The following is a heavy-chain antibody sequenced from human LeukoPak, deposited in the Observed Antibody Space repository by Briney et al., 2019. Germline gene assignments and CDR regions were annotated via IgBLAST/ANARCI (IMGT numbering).Heavy chain of an antibody. CDR1: GFTFSSYA. V-gene: IGHV3-23*01. D-gene: IGHD3-22*01. CDR2: ISGSGGST. Sequence: GGSLRLSCAASGFTFSSYAMSWVRQAPGKGLEWVSAISGSGGSTYYADSVKGRFTISRDNSKNTLYLQMNSLRAEDTAVYYCAKAEDYYDSSGYASYYYYYGMGVWGQGTTVTVSS. J-gene: IGHJ6*02. CDR3: AKAEDYYDSSGYASYYYYYGMGV.